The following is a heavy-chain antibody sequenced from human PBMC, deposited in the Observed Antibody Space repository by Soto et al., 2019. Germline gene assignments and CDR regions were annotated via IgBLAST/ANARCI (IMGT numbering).Heavy chain of an antibody. CDR2: IIPIFGTA. Sequence: SVKVSCKASGGTFSSYAISWVRQAPGQGLEWMGGIIPIFGTANYAQKFQGRVTITADESASTAYMELSSLRSEDTAVYYCAREYRRIAVAGYYYYYGMDVWGQGATVTVSS. CDR1: GGTFSSYA. CDR3: AREYRRIAVAGYYYYYGMDV. J-gene: IGHJ6*02. V-gene: IGHV1-69*13. D-gene: IGHD6-19*01.